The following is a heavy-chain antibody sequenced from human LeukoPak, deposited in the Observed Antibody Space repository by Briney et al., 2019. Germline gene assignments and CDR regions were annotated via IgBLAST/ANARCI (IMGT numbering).Heavy chain of an antibody. CDR2: ITGSGDGT. CDR3: AKAGLVRGGALDS. V-gene: IGHV3-23*01. CDR1: GFTFSTYA. Sequence: GGSLRLSCAASGFTFSTYAMTWVRQAPGKGLEWVSSITGSGDGTSAADSVKGRFTISRDNSKNTLYLQMDSLRVEDTAVYYCAKAGLVRGGALDSWGQGTLVTVSS. D-gene: IGHD4/OR15-4a*01. J-gene: IGHJ4*02.